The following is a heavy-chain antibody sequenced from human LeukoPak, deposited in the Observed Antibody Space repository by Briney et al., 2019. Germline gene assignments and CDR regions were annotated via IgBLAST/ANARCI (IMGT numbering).Heavy chain of an antibody. Sequence: GGSLRLSCAASGFTFSSYAMSWVRQAPGKGLEWVSAISGSGGSTYYADSVKGRSTISRDNSKNTLYLQMNSLRAEDTAVYYCAKDHNSVGAFSSSPIDYWGQGTLVTVSS. J-gene: IGHJ4*02. D-gene: IGHD6-13*01. CDR1: GFTFSSYA. CDR3: AKDHNSVGAFSSSPIDY. CDR2: ISGSGGST. V-gene: IGHV3-23*01.